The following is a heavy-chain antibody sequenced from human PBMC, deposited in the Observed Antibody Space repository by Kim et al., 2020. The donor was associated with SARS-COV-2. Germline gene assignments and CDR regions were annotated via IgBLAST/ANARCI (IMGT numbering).Heavy chain of an antibody. CDR2: ISYDGSNK. CDR1: GFTFSSYG. Sequence: GSLRLSCAASGFTFSSYGMHWVRQAPGKGLEWVAVISYDGSNKYYADSVKGRFTISRDNSKNTLYLRMNSLRVEDTAVYYCAKGGYSSSWGPGYFDYWG. V-gene: IGHV3-30*18. CDR3: AKGGYSSSWGPGYFDY. D-gene: IGHD6-13*01. J-gene: IGHJ4*01.